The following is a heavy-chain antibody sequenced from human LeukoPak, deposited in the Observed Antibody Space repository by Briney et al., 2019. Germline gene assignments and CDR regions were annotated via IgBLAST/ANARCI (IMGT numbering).Heavy chain of an antibody. D-gene: IGHD2-8*02. V-gene: IGHV1-8*01. CDR2: MNPKSGDT. Sequence: GASVKVSCKASRSTFKTYDIIWVRQASGQGLEWMGWMNPKSGDTVCAETFQARVTMTRNISMNTAYMELSNLKSEDTAIYYCVRGVLGYYYYYMDLWGEGTTVTVSS. CDR1: RSTFKTYD. CDR3: VRGVLGYYYYYMDL. J-gene: IGHJ6*03.